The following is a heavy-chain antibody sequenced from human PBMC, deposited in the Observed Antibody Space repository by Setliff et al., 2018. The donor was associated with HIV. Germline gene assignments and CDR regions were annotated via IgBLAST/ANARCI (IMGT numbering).Heavy chain of an antibody. CDR1: GGSFSDYF. V-gene: IGHV4-4*08. D-gene: IGHD1-26*01. CDR3: ARHPWEESSRNYKFDS. CDR2: FRTSGDS. Sequence: SETLSLTCAVYGGSFSDYFWTWIRQSPGKGLEWIGYFRTSGDSSYNPSLKTRATVSLDTSEKQFFLRLTSVTATDTAMYYCARHPWEESSRNYKFDSWGQGILVTVSS. J-gene: IGHJ4*02.